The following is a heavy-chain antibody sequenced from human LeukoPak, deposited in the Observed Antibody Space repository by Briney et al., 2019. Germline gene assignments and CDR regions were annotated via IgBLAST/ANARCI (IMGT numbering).Heavy chain of an antibody. D-gene: IGHD6-13*01. V-gene: IGHV4-4*07. CDR3: ARGRVSSSSWYSTYYYYFYMDV. Sequence: SGTLSLTCSVSGGSISSYYWSWIRQPAGKGLEWIGRIYTSGSTNYNSSLKSRVTMSIDTSKNQFSLKLSSVTAADTAVYYCARGRVSSSSWYSTYYYYFYMDVWGKGTTVTVSS. J-gene: IGHJ6*03. CDR2: IYTSGST. CDR1: GGSISSYY.